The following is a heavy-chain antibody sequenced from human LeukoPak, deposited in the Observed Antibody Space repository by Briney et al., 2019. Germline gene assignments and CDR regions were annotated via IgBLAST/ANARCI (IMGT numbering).Heavy chain of an antibody. V-gene: IGHV3-48*02. J-gene: IGHJ4*02. CDR1: GFTFSSYS. CDR2: ISSGSSTI. CDR3: ARDYYFDY. Sequence: GGSLRLSCAASGFTFSSYSMNWVRQALGKGLEWVSYISSGSSTIYYADSVRGRFTISRDNAENSLYLQMNSLRDDDTAVYYCARDYYFDYWGQGTLVTVSS.